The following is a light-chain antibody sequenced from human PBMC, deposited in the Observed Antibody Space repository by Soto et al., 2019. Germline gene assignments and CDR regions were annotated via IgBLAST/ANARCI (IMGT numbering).Light chain of an antibody. V-gene: IGKV3-20*01. CDR2: GAS. J-gene: IGKJ5*01. CDR3: QQYGSSLIT. CDR1: QSVNNNY. Sequence: TQSPSTLSASEGDRVTISCRASQSVNNNYLAWHQQKPGQAPRLLILGASSRATGIPDRFSGSGSGTDFTLTITRVEPEDFAVYYCQQYGSSLITFGQGTRLE.